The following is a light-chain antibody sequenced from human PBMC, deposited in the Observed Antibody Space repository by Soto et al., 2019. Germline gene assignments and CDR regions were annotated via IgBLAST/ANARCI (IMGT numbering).Light chain of an antibody. CDR1: QGISSA. CDR2: DAS. CDR3: QQFNSYPHS. Sequence: AIQLTQSPSSLSASVGDRVTITCRASQGISSALAWYQQKPGKAPKLLIYDASSLESGVPSRFSGSGSGTEFTLTISSLQPADFATYYCQQFNSYPHSFGGGTKVEIK. J-gene: IGKJ4*01. V-gene: IGKV1-13*02.